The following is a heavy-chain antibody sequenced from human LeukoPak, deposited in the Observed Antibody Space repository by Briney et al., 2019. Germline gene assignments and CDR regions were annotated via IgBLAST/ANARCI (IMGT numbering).Heavy chain of an antibody. Sequence: PGGSLRLSCAVSGFTFDDYTMHWVRQAPGKGLEWVSLISWDGGSTYYADSVKGRFTISRDNSKNSLYLQMNSLRTEDTALYYCAKGSAATAIDHWGQGTLVTVSS. J-gene: IGHJ4*02. CDR3: AKGSAATAIDH. V-gene: IGHV3-43*01. CDR1: GFTFDDYT. CDR2: ISWDGGST. D-gene: IGHD2-15*01.